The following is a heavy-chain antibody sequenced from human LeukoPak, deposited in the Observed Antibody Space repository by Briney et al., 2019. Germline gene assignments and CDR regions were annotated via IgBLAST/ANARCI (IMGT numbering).Heavy chain of an antibody. Sequence: GGSLRLSCAASGFTFSSHAMSWVRQVPGKGLEWVSVISGSGDNTYYADSVKGRFTISRDNSKNMLYLQMNSLRAEDTAVYYCAKWKYSNSGIDDYWGQGTLVTVSS. CDR3: AKWKYSNSGIDDY. CDR1: GFTFSSHA. V-gene: IGHV3-23*01. J-gene: IGHJ4*02. CDR2: ISGSGDNT. D-gene: IGHD6-6*01.